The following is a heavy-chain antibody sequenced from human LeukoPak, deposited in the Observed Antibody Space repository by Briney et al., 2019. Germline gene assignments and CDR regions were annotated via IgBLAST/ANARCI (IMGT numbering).Heavy chain of an antibody. D-gene: IGHD1-26*01. CDR1: GFTLSNYW. Sequence: GGSLRLSCAASGFTLSNYWMNWVRQAPGKGLEWVANMKHDGTEKSYVGSVKGRFTISRDDAKNSLYLQMNSLGAEDTARYYCARSPYSGSYGPFDYWGQGTLVTVSS. V-gene: IGHV3-7*04. J-gene: IGHJ4*02. CDR2: MKHDGTEK. CDR3: ARSPYSGSYGPFDY.